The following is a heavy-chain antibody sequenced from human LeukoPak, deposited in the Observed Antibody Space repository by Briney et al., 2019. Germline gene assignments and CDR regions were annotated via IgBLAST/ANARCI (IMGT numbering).Heavy chain of an antibody. D-gene: IGHD3-3*01. J-gene: IGHJ4*02. CDR1: GYSISSGYY. Sequence: SETLSLTCAVSGYSISSGYYWGWIRQPPGKGLEWIGSIYHSGSTYYNPSLKSRVTISVDTSKNQFSLKLSSVTAADTAVYYCARESYDFWSGYYPYFDYWGQGTLVTVSS. CDR2: IYHSGST. CDR3: ARESYDFWSGYYPYFDY. V-gene: IGHV4-38-2*02.